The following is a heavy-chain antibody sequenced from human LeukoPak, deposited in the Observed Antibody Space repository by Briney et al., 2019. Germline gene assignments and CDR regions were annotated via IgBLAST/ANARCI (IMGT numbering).Heavy chain of an antibody. J-gene: IGHJ6*03. CDR3: ARFVEYDSSSGFFNYYYYYIDV. CDR2: ISYSGRT. CDR1: GGSINSHH. D-gene: IGHD6-6*01. Sequence: PSGTLSLTCTVSGGSINSHHWAWIRQPPGKGLEWIGYISYSGRTNYNPSLKSRVTMSVDTSRSNFSLTLSSVTAADTAVYSCARFVEYDSSSGFFNYYYYYIDVWEKETTVTVSS. V-gene: IGHV4-59*11.